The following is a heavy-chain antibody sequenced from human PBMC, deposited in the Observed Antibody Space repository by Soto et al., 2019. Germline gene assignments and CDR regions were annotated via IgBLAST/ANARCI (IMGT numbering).Heavy chain of an antibody. CDR1: GFTFRNYW. D-gene: IGHD3-16*02. J-gene: IGHJ4*02. CDR2: INGDGSIT. Sequence: EVQLVESGGGLGQPGGSLRLSCAASGFTFRNYWMYWVRQAPGKGLVWVSHINGDGSITAYAASVRGRFTISRDDAKNTLFLKMNSLRPEDTAVYYCVRGGNYVWGSYQEWGQGTLVTVSS. CDR3: VRGGNYVWGSYQE. V-gene: IGHV3-74*01.